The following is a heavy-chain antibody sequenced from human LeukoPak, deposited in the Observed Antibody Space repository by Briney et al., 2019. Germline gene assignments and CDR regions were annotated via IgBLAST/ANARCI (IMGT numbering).Heavy chain of an antibody. CDR2: ISSSSSYI. D-gene: IGHD5-18*01. CDR3: AREIMGYSYGHDAFDI. J-gene: IGHJ3*02. V-gene: IGHV3-21*01. Sequence: PGGSLRLSCAASGFTFSSYAMSWVRQAPGKGLEWVSSISSSSSYIYYADSVKGRFTISRDNAKNSLYLQMNSLRAEDTAVYYCAREIMGYSYGHDAFDIWGQGTMVTVSS. CDR1: GFTFSSYA.